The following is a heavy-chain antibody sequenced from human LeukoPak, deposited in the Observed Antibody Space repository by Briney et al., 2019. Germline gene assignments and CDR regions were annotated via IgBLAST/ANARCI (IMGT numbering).Heavy chain of an antibody. CDR1: GYTFTGYY. D-gene: IGHD6-19*01. Sequence: ASVKVSCKASGYTFTGYYIHWVRQAPGQGLEWMGWITPNSGDTNYAQKLQGRVTMTSDTSISTAYMELSRLTSDDTAVYYCARGYSSGWYGYYWGQGTLVTVSS. CDR2: ITPNSGDT. CDR3: ARGYSSGWYGYY. J-gene: IGHJ4*02. V-gene: IGHV1-2*02.